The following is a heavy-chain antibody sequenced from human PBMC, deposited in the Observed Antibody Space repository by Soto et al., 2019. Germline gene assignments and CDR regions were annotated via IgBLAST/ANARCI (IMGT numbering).Heavy chain of an antibody. Sequence: ASVKVSCKVSGYTLTELSMHWVRQAPGEGLEWMGGFDPEDGETIYAQQFQGIVTMTEDTSTDTAYMELSSLRSEDTAVYYGAILRLMSGQYYYYYGMDVWGQGTTVTVSS. CDR3: AILRLMSGQYYYYYGMDV. CDR1: GYTLTELS. V-gene: IGHV1-24*01. CDR2: FDPEDGET. D-gene: IGHD1-26*01. J-gene: IGHJ6*02.